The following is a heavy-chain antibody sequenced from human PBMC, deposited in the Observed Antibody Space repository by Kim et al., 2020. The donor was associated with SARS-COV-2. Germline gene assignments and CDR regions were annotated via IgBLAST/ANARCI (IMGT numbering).Heavy chain of an antibody. CDR1: ISSGGYY. CDR2: IYYSGST. J-gene: IGHJ4*02. CDR3: ARSPQSWVVVTHFDY. V-gene: IGHV4-31*02. D-gene: IGHD3-22*01. Sequence: ISSGGYYWSWIRQHPGKGLEWIGYIYYSGSTYYNPSLKSRVTISVDTSKNQFSLKLSSVTAADTAVYYCARSPQSWVVVTHFDYWGQGTLAT.